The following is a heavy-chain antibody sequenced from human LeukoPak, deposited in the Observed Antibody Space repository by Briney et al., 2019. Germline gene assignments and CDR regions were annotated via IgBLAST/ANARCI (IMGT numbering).Heavy chain of an antibody. CDR2: INHSGST. V-gene: IGHV4-34*01. CDR1: GGSFSGYY. J-gene: IGHJ4*02. D-gene: IGHD3-10*01. CDR3: ARSRAYGSGSYELDY. Sequence: PSETLSLTCAVYGGSFSGYYWSWIRQPPGKGLEWIGEINHSGSTNYNPSLKSRVTISVDTSKNQFSLKLSSVTAADTAVYYCARSRAYGSGSYELDYWGQGTLVTVSS.